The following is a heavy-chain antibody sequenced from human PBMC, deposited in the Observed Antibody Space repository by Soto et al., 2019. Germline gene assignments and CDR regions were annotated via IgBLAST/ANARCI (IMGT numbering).Heavy chain of an antibody. CDR3: ARDEGVAMDRGYDN. V-gene: IGHV3-74*03. CDR2: IKTEGTRT. D-gene: IGHD3-10*01. CDR1: GFTFSSYW. Sequence: EAQLVQSGGGLVQPGGSMSLSCAASGFTFSSYWLHWVRQAPGKGLVWVASIKTEGTRTPYADSVKGRFTISRDNAKNTLYLQMNRLRAEDTAVYYCARDEGVAMDRGYDNWGQGTLVAVSS. J-gene: IGHJ1*01.